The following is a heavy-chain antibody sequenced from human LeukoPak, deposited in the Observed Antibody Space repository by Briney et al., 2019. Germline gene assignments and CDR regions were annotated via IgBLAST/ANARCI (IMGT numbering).Heavy chain of an antibody. Sequence: GGSLRLSCAASGFTFSSYSMNWVRQAPGKGLEWVSSISSSSSYIYYADSVKGRFTISRDNAKNSLYLQMNSLRAEDTAVYYCARDRDYSGSYPYYFDYWGQGTLVTVSS. J-gene: IGHJ4*02. CDR2: ISSSSSYI. D-gene: IGHD1-26*01. CDR1: GFTFSSYS. CDR3: ARDRDYSGSYPYYFDY. V-gene: IGHV3-21*01.